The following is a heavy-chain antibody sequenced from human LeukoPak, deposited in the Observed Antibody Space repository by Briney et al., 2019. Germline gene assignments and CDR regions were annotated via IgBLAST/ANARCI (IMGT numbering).Heavy chain of an antibody. D-gene: IGHD6-13*01. CDR1: GYTFTSYG. J-gene: IGHJ1*01. Sequence: ASVKVSCKASGYTFTSYGISWVRQAPGQGLEWMGWISAYNGNTNYAQKLQGRVTMTTDTSTSTAYMELRSLRSDDTAVYYCARDPTPYSSSWYYFQHWGQGTLVTVSS. CDR3: ARDPTPYSSSWYYFQH. V-gene: IGHV1-18*01. CDR2: ISAYNGNT.